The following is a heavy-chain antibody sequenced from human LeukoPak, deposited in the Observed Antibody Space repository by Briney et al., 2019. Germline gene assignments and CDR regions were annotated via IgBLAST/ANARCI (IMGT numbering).Heavy chain of an antibody. CDR1: GYTFTSYG. J-gene: IGHJ4*02. Sequence: GASVKVSCKASGYTFTSYGISWVRQAPGQGLEWMGWINPNSGGTNYAQKFQGRVTMTRDTSISTAYMELSRLRSDDTAVYYCARAGGRDILVVLAATGFDYWGQGTLLTVSS. CDR2: INPNSGGT. CDR3: ARAGGRDILVVLAATGFDY. D-gene: IGHD2-15*01. V-gene: IGHV1-2*02.